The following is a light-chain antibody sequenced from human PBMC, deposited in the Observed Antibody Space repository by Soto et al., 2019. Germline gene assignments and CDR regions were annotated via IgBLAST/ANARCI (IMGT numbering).Light chain of an antibody. CDR2: AAS. V-gene: IGKV1-39*01. CDR1: QSISSY. CDR3: QQSYSTTIT. Sequence: DIQMTQSPSSLSASVGDRVTITCRASQSISSYLNWYPQKPGKAPKILIYAASSLQSGVPSRFSGSGAGTDFTLTISSLQPEDVATDYCQQSYSTTITFGQGTRLEIK. J-gene: IGKJ5*01.